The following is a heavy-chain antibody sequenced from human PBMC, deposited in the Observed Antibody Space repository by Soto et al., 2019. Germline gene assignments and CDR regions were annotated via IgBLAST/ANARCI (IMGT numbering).Heavy chain of an antibody. CDR2: MYYSGAT. V-gene: IGHV4-39*01. D-gene: IGHD3-3*01. J-gene: IGHJ4*02. CDR1: RGPISSNGSY. CDR3: ARTMYYDFWRINY. Sequence: PSDTRSLTCTVSRGPISSNGSYLNWIRQPPGKGLEWIGCMYYSGATYHNPSLQSRVTISVDTSKNQFSLHLSSVTAADTAVFYCARTMYYDFWRINYWGQGALDNDS.